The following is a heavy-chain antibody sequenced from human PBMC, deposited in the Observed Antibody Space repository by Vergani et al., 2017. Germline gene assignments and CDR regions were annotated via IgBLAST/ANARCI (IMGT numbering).Heavy chain of an antibody. CDR2: IKQDGSEK. V-gene: IGHV3-7*01. CDR3: RGYSSGWYDLDY. D-gene: IGHD6-19*01. J-gene: IGHJ4*02. CDR1: GFTFSSYW. Sequence: EVQLVESGGGLVQPGGSLRLSCAASGFTFSSYWMSWVRQAPGKGLEWVANIKQDGSEKYYVDSVKGRFTISRDNAKNSLYLQMNSLRAEDTAVYYCRGYSSGWYDLDYWGQGTLVTVSS.